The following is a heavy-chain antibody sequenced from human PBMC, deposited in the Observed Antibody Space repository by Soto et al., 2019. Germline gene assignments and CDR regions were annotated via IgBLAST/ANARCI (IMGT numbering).Heavy chain of an antibody. Sequence: QVQLVQSGAEVKKPGSSVKVSCKASGGTFSSYAISWVRQAPGQGLEWMGGIIPIFGTANYAQKFQGRVTITADESTSTAYMELSSLRSEDTAVYYCARAQYPSYYGSGKYNWFDPWGQGTLVTVSS. CDR2: IIPIFGTA. V-gene: IGHV1-69*01. J-gene: IGHJ5*02. D-gene: IGHD3-10*01. CDR1: GGTFSSYA. CDR3: ARAQYPSYYGSGKYNWFDP.